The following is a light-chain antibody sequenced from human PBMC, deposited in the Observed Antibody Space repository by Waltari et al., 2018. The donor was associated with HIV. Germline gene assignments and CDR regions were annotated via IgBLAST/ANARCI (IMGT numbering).Light chain of an antibody. CDR2: AAS. CDR3: QQSYSLPFT. J-gene: IGKJ3*01. V-gene: IGKV1-39*01. Sequence: DIQMTQSPSSLSASVGDRVTITCRASQSISSYLNWYQQKPGKAPKLLIYAASSLQSGVPSRFSGSGSGTDFTLTISSLQPEDFATYYCQQSYSLPFTFGPGTKVDIK. CDR1: QSISSY.